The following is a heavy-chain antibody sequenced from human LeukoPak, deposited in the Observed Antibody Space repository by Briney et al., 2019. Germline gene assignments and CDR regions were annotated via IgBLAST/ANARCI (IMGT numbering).Heavy chain of an antibody. D-gene: IGHD2-15*01. CDR3: AKKTDSAARYFAY. J-gene: IGHJ4*02. CDR2: IDGGGGNT. V-gene: IGHV3-23*01. Sequence: PGGSLRLSRAASTFTFANSAMYWFRQAPGKGLEWVSTIDGGGGNTYYTDSVTGRFTISRDNSKNTLYLQMNSLRAEDTAVYYCAKKTDSAARYFAYWGQGTRVTVSS. CDR1: TFTFANSA.